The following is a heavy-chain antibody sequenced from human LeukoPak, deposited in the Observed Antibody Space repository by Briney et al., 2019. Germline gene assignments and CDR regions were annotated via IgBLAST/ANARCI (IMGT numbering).Heavy chain of an antibody. V-gene: IGHV4-30-2*01. D-gene: IGHD4/OR15-4a*01. CDR1: GDSISSGDYS. CDR2: IFHSGSS. J-gene: IGHJ5*02. Sequence: SSETLSLTCAVSGDSISSGDYSRSWIRQPSGKGLEWIGYIFHSGSSYYNPSLQSRVTISVDKSKNQFSLRLTSVTAADTAVYYRARELWCVDAPGFWFDPWGQGTLVTVSS. CDR3: ARELWCVDAPGFWFDP.